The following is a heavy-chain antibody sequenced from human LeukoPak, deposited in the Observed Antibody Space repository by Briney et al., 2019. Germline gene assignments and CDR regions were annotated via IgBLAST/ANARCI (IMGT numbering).Heavy chain of an antibody. V-gene: IGHV4-39*01. D-gene: IGHD6-6*01. CDR1: GGSISRNNYY. CDR3: ARHRGSSSNFDY. Sequence: SETLSLTCTVSGGSISRNNYYWDWIRQPPGKGLEYIGSFYYSGSTYYTPSLKSRVTISVDTSKNQFSLKLSSVTATDTAVYYCARHRGSSSNFDYWGQGTLVTVSS. CDR2: FYYSGST. J-gene: IGHJ4*02.